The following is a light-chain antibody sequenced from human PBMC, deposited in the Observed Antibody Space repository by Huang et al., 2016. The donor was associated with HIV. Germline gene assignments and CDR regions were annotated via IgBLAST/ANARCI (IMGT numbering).Light chain of an antibody. Sequence: EIVMTQSPATLSVSPGERATLSCRASQSVSSNVAWYQQKPGQAPRLLIYGASTRATGIPARFIGSGSGTEFTLTISSLQSEDFAVYYCQQYNNWLPWTFGQGTKVEIK. CDR3: QQYNNWLPWT. J-gene: IGKJ1*01. CDR1: QSVSSN. V-gene: IGKV3-15*01. CDR2: GAS.